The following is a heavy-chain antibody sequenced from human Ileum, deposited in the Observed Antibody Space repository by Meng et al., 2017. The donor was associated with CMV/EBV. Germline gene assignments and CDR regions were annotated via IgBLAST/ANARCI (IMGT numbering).Heavy chain of an antibody. V-gene: IGHV3-74*01. CDR3: VTYVPLRFVDWSNALDT. CDR2: IDSDGAVT. J-gene: IGHJ3*02. D-gene: IGHD3/OR15-3a*01. CDR1: GFTFSSYW. Sequence: GGSLRLSCVASGFTFSSYWMHWVRQAPGKGLMWVARIDSDGAVTSYADSVKGRFTISRDNVRKTLFLEMTGLRVEDTARYFCVTYVPLRFVDWSNALDTWGQGTMVTVSS.